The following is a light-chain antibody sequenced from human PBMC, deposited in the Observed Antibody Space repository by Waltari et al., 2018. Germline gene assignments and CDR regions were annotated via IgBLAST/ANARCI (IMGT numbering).Light chain of an antibody. V-gene: IGLV2-14*03. CDR3: SSYIDSSTLEL. J-gene: IGLJ2*01. CDR1: NSDIGGYNY. CDR2: DFS. Sequence: QSALTQPASVSGSPGQSITISCTGTNSDIGGYNYVSWYQQVPGKAPKLIIYDFSNRPSGVSSRFSGSKSGNTASLTISGLQAEDEANYYCSSYIDSSTLELFGGGTSLTVL.